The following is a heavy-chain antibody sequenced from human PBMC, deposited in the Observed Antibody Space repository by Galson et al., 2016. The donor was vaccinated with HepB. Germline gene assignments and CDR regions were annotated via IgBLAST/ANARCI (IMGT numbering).Heavy chain of an antibody. CDR3: ARGPEGTCYRTSGYLGYFDS. Sequence: SLRLSCAASGDSLTTWSMSWVRLAPGKGLEWLAYISSSSETIYYADSVKGRLSIARDNAKNSLYLHMTSLRVEDTALYYCARGPEGTCYRTSGYLGYFDSWGQGALVTVAS. J-gene: IGHJ4*02. D-gene: IGHD3-3*01. CDR1: GDSLTTWS. CDR2: ISSSSETI. V-gene: IGHV3-48*01.